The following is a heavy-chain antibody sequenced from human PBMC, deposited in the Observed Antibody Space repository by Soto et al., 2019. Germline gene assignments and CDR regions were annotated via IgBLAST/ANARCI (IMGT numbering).Heavy chain of an antibody. CDR2: IIPIRGIA. J-gene: IGHJ4*02. V-gene: IGHV1-69*02. CDR1: GGTFSSYT. CDR3: AKNYYDSSGYSPG. D-gene: IGHD3-22*01. Sequence: QVQLVQSGAEVKKPGSSVKVSCKASGGTFSSYTISWVRQAPGQGLEWMGRIIPIRGIANYAQKFQGRVTITADKSKSKAYMELSSLRSEATAVYYCAKNYYDSSGYSPGWGQGTLVTVSS.